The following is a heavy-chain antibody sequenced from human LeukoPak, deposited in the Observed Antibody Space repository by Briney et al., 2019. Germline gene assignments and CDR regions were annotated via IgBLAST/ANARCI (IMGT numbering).Heavy chain of an antibody. D-gene: IGHD3-9*01. J-gene: IGHJ4*02. CDR1: GYTFTSYY. V-gene: IGHV1-46*01. CDR3: ARNDILTANDY. Sequence: ASVKVSCKASGYTFTSYYMHWVRQAPGQGLEWMGIINPSGGSTSYAQKFQGRVTMTRDTSITTAYMELSRLTSDDTAVYYCARNDILTANDYWGQGTLVTVSS. CDR2: INPSGGST.